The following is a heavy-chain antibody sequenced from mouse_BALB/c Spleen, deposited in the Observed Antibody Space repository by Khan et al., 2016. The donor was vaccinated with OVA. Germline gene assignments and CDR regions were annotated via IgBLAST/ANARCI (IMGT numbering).Heavy chain of an antibody. V-gene: IGHV5-6*01. CDR2: ISSGGDYT. Sequence: EVELVESGGDLVKPGGSLKLSCAASGFTFSSYSMSWVRQTPDKRLEWVATISSGGDYTYYPDSVKGRFTISRDNAKTTLYLQMNSLRSEDTAMYYCASRLTGSFAYWGEGTMVTVSA. CDR3: ASRLTGSFAY. CDR1: GFTFSSYS. J-gene: IGHJ3*01. D-gene: IGHD4-1*01.